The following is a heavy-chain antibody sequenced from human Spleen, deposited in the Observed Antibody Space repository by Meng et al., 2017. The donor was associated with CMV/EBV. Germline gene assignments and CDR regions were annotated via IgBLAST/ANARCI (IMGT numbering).Heavy chain of an antibody. CDR2: ISSDGTSI. CDR3: ARDSATFSYYYGMDV. J-gene: IGHJ6*02. V-gene: IGHV3-74*01. CDR1: GFTFSSHW. D-gene: IGHD2/OR15-2a*01. Sequence: GESLKISCAASGFTFSSHWMHWVRQAPGKGLVWVACISSDGTSISYADSVKGRFTISRDNAKNTLYLQMNSLRVEDTAVFYCARDSATFSYYYGMDVWGQGTTVTVSS.